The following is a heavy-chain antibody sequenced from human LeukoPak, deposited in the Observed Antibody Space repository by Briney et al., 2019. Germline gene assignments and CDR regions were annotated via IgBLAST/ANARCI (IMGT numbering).Heavy chain of an antibody. CDR1: GGSISSGSYY. CDR2: IYTSGSA. Sequence: SETLSLTCTVSGGSISSGSYYWSWIRQPAGKGLEWIRRIYTSGSANYNPSLKSRVTISVDTSKNQFSLKLSSVTAADTAVYYCARERAVFHFWSGYYDYWDQGTQVTVSS. D-gene: IGHD3-3*02. CDR3: ARERAVFHFWSGYYDY. V-gene: IGHV4-61*02. J-gene: IGHJ4*02.